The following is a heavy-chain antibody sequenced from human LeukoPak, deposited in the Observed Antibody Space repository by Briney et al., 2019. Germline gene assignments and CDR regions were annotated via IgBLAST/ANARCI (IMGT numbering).Heavy chain of an antibody. J-gene: IGHJ4*02. D-gene: IGHD3-3*01. CDR3: AGGQGFLIDY. Sequence: GGSLRLSCAASGFTFSNYWMNWVRKAPGKGLEWVANIKQDGSAKYYVDSVKGRLTISRDNAKSLLYLQMNSLRAEDAAVYYCAGGQGFLIDYWGQGTLVTVSS. CDR2: IKQDGSAK. V-gene: IGHV3-7*01. CDR1: GFTFSNYW.